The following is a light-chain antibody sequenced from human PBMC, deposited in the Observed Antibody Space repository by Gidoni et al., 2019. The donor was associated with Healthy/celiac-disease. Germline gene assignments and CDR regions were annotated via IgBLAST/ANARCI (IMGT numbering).Light chain of an antibody. Sequence: PGERATLSCRASQSVSSYLAWYQQKPGQAPRRLIYDASNRATGIPARFSGSGSGTDFTLTISSIEPEDFAVYYCQQRSNLLTFGGGTKVEIK. CDR3: QQRSNLLT. CDR2: DAS. V-gene: IGKV3-11*01. CDR1: QSVSSY. J-gene: IGKJ4*01.